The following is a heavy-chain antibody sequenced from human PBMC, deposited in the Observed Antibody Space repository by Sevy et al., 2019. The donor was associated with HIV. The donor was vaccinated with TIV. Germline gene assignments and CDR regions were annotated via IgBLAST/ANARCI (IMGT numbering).Heavy chain of an antibody. D-gene: IGHD3-22*01. CDR2: IWYDGSNK. Sequence: GGSLRLSCAASGFTFSSYGMHWVRQAPDKGLEWVAVIWYDGSNKYYADSVKGRFTISRDNSKNTLYLQMNSLRAEDTAVYYCARARGYLCDYWGQGTLVTVSS. J-gene: IGHJ4*02. CDR3: ARARGYLCDY. CDR1: GFTFSSYG. V-gene: IGHV3-33*01.